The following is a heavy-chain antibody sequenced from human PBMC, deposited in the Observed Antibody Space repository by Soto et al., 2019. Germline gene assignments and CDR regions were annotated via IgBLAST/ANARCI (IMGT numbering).Heavy chain of an antibody. CDR2: ISSSSSYI. Sequence: GGSLRLSCAAPGFTFSSYSMNWVRQAPGKGLEWVSSISSSSSYIYYADSVKGRFTISRDNAKNSLYLQMNSLRAEDTAVYYCARGGTMVRGEGFDPWGQGTLVTVSS. V-gene: IGHV3-21*01. CDR1: GFTFSSYS. D-gene: IGHD3-10*01. J-gene: IGHJ5*02. CDR3: ARGGTMVRGEGFDP.